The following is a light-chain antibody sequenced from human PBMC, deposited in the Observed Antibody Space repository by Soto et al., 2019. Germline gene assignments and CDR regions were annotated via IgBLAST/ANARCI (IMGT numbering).Light chain of an antibody. Sequence: DIQMTQSPSSLSASVGDRVTITCRASQSIAKYLNWYQHKPGKAPELLIYAASNLQDGVPSRFSGSGSGTEFTLTISSLQPEDFALYYCQQTFSTPASTFGQGTKVEIK. CDR1: QSIAKY. J-gene: IGKJ1*01. CDR2: AAS. V-gene: IGKV1-39*01. CDR3: QQTFSTPAST.